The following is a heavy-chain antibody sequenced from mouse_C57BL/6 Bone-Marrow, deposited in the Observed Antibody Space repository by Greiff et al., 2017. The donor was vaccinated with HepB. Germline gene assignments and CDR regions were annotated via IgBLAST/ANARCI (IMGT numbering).Heavy chain of an antibody. CDR3: EGGDGYFAY. Sequence: EVKLMESGPELVKPGASVKISCKASGYSFTDYNMNWVKQSNGKSLEWIGVINPNYGTTSYNQKFKGKATLTVDQSSSTAYMQLNSLTSEDSAVYYCEGGDGYFAYWGQGTLVTVSA. D-gene: IGHD2-3*01. V-gene: IGHV1-39*01. J-gene: IGHJ3*01. CDR1: GYSFTDYN. CDR2: INPNYGTT.